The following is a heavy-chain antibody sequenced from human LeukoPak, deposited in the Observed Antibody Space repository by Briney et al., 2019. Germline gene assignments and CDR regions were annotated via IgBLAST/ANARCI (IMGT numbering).Heavy chain of an antibody. CDR3: ARGRMAGVVVVPFDY. J-gene: IGHJ4*02. CDR1: GFTFSDFY. Sequence: PGGSPRLSCAASGFTFSDFYMSWIRQAPGKGLEWVSSISSSGSTIYYADSVKGRFTISRDNAKNSLYLQMNSLGAEDTAVYYCARGRMAGVVVVPFDYWGQGTLVTVSS. CDR2: ISSSGSTI. V-gene: IGHV3-11*01. D-gene: IGHD2-15*01.